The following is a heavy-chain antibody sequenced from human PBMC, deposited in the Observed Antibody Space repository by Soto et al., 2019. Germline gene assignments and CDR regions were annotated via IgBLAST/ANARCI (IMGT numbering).Heavy chain of an antibody. J-gene: IGHJ5*02. CDR1: GFTFSSNW. Sequence: GESLRLSCSASGFTFSSNWMSWVRQAPGKGPEWVANIKPDGSEKYYVDSVKGRFTISRDNAKNSLYLQMNSLRADDTAVYYCARDQDSYCSGGSCYRLEPWGQGNQVTVSS. CDR3: ARDQDSYCSGGSCYRLEP. CDR2: IKPDGSEK. V-gene: IGHV3-7*01. D-gene: IGHD2-15*01.